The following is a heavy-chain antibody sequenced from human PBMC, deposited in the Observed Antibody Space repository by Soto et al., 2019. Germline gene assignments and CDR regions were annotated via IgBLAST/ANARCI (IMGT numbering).Heavy chain of an antibody. V-gene: IGHV3-30-3*01. D-gene: IGHD6-19*01. CDR3: ARGAWLVQGEYFQH. Sequence: GGSLRLSCAASGFTFSSYAMHWVRQAPGKGLEWVAVISYDGSNKYYADSVKGRFTISRDNSKNTLYLQMNSLRAEDTAVYYCARGAWLVQGEYFQHWGQGTLVTVSS. CDR1: GFTFSSYA. J-gene: IGHJ1*01. CDR2: ISYDGSNK.